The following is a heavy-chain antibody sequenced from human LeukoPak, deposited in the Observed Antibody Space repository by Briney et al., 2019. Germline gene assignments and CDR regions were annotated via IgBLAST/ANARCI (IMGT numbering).Heavy chain of an antibody. Sequence: GGSLRLSCPASGFTFSSYTIHWVRQAPGKGLEFVSAITNNGGNTYYADSVKGRFTISRDNSKNTVYLQMGSLRAEDTAVYYCVIVRGYFDSSGSDYWGQGTLVTVSS. CDR1: GFTFSSYT. V-gene: IGHV3-64D*06. CDR3: VIVRGYFDSSGSDY. CDR2: ITNNGGNT. J-gene: IGHJ4*02. D-gene: IGHD3-9*01.